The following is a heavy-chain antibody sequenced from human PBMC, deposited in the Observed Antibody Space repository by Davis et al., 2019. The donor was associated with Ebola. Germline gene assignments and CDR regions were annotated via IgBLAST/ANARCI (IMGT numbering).Heavy chain of an antibody. J-gene: IGHJ6*02. Sequence: ASVKVSCKASGYSFTGYYIHWVRQAPGQGLEWMGWINPNSGGTNYALKFQGWVTMTRDTSISTAYMELRRPRSDDTAVYYGGRGRGVGDATVAVVYSFYFGMDVWGQGTTVTVSS. CDR2: INPNSGGT. D-gene: IGHD1-26*01. CDR3: GRGRGVGDATVAVVYSFYFGMDV. V-gene: IGHV1-2*04. CDR1: GYSFTGYY.